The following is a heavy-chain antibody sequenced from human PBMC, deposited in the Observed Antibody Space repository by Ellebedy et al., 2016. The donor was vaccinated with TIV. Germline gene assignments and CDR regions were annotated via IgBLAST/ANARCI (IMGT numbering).Heavy chain of an antibody. J-gene: IGHJ4*02. CDR3: ARAAQPNCSGGSCYRIDY. D-gene: IGHD2-15*01. CDR2: IYDSGST. CDR1: GGSVRSGSYY. V-gene: IGHV4-61*01. Sequence: MPSETLSLTCTVSGGSVRSGSYYWSWIRQPPGKELEGIGYIYDSGSTNHNPSLKSRVTISVNTSKNQFSLKLSSVTAADTAVYYCARAAQPNCSGGSCYRIDYWGQGTLVTVSS.